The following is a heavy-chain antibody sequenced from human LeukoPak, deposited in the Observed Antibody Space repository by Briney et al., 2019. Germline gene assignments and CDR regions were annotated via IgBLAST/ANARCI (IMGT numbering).Heavy chain of an antibody. D-gene: IGHD6-19*01. CDR2: ISGSGGGT. CDR1: GLTFSSYA. V-gene: IGHV3-23*01. J-gene: IGHJ4*02. CDR3: AKDQVGIAVAGAYYFDY. Sequence: GGSLRLSCAASGLTFSSYAMSWVRQAPGKGLEWVSAISGSGGGTYYADSVKGRFTISRDNSKNTLYLQMNSLRAEDTAVYYCAKDQVGIAVAGAYYFDYWGQGTLVTVSS.